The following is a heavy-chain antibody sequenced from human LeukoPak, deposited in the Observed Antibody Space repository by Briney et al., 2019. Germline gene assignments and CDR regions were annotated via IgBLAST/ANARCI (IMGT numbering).Heavy chain of an antibody. CDR2: INPNSGGT. V-gene: IGHV1-2*06. Sequence: ASVKVSCKASGYTFTGYYMHWVRQAPGQGLEWMGRINPNSGGTNYAQKFQGRVTMTRDTSISTAYMELSRLRSDDTAVYYCARGRESYYYGSGSYSPFDYWGQGTLVTVSS. D-gene: IGHD3-10*01. J-gene: IGHJ4*02. CDR1: GYTFTGYY. CDR3: ARGRESYYYGSGSYSPFDY.